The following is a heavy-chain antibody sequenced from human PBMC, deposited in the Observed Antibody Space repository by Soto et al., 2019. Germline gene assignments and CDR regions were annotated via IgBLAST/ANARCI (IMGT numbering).Heavy chain of an antibody. J-gene: IGHJ6*02. D-gene: IGHD5-12*01. CDR2: IDPSDSYT. V-gene: IGHV5-10-1*01. CDR3: ARNVDIVATTPYYYGMDV. Sequence: GESLKICCKGSGYSFTSYWISWVRQMPGQGPEWMGRIDPSDSYTNYSPSFQGHVTISADKSISTAYLQWSSLKASDTAMYYCARNVDIVATTPYYYGMDVWGQGTTVTVSS. CDR1: GYSFTSYW.